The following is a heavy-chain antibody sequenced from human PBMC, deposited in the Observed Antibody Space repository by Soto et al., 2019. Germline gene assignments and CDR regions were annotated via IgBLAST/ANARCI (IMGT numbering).Heavy chain of an antibody. CDR1: GDSVSSNSAA. CDR2: TYYRSKWYN. CDR3: ARVVPDANDDILTGPLDY. D-gene: IGHD3-9*01. J-gene: IGHJ4*02. V-gene: IGHV6-1*01. Sequence: SQTLSLTCAISGDSVSSNSAAWNWIRQSPSRGLEGLGRTYYRSKWYNDYAVSVKSRITINPDTSKNQFSLQLNSVTPEDTAVYYCARVVPDANDDILTGPLDYWGQGTLVTVSS.